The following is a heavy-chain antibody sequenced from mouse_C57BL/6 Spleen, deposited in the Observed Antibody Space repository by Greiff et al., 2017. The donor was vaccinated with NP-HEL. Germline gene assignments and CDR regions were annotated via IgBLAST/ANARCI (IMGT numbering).Heavy chain of an antibody. CDR3: ARGGGNSYYYAMDY. CDR2: ISYDGSN. Sequence: EVQLQESGPGLVKPSQSLSLTCSVTGYSITSGYYWNWIRQFPGNKLEWMGYISYDGSNNYNPSLKNRISLTRDTSKNQFFLKLNSVTTEDTATYYCARGGGNSYYYAMDYWGQGTSVTVSS. D-gene: IGHD2-1*01. CDR1: GYSITSGYY. V-gene: IGHV3-6*01. J-gene: IGHJ4*01.